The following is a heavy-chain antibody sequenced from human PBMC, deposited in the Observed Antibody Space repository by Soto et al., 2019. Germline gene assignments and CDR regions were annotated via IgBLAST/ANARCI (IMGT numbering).Heavy chain of an antibody. CDR2: INSSGGHT. V-gene: IGHV1-46*01. CDR3: ARDLLAAGSDALDI. J-gene: IGHJ3*02. D-gene: IGHD6-13*01. CDR1: GYTFTRHY. Sequence: QVQLVQSGAEVKKPGASVKVSCKASGYTFTRHYIHWVRQAPGQGLEWMGIINSSGGHTYYAQKFQGRVTMFSDTSTSTVYMELSSLRSEDTAVYYCARDLLAAGSDALDIWGQGTMVTVSS.